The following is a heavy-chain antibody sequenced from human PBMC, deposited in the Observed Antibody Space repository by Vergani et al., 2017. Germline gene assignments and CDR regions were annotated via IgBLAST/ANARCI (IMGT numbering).Heavy chain of an antibody. J-gene: IGHJ4*02. D-gene: IGHD2-2*01. CDR2: INHSGST. CDR1: GGSISSSSYY. Sequence: QLQLQESGPGLVKPSETLSLTCTVSGGSISSSSYYWGWIRQPPGKGLEWIGEINHSGSTNYNPSLKSRVTISVDTSKNQFSLKLSSVTAADTAVYYCARFGPYSDIVVVPAAKAFDYWGQGTLVTVSS. CDR3: ARFGPYSDIVVVPAAKAFDY. V-gene: IGHV4-39*07.